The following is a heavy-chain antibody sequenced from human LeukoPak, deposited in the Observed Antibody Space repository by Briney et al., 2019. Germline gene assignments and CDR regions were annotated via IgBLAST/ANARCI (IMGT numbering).Heavy chain of an antibody. D-gene: IGHD4-17*01. V-gene: IGHV3-7*01. CDR1: GFTFSDYW. Sequence: GGSLRLSCAAAGFTFSDYWMSWVRQAPGKGLEWVANIKQDGSEKYYVDSVRGRFTISRDNAKSSLFLQLNSVRAEDTAVYYCARGIGDYAGGLFWGQGTLVTVSS. J-gene: IGHJ4*02. CDR3: ARGIGDYAGGLF. CDR2: IKQDGSEK.